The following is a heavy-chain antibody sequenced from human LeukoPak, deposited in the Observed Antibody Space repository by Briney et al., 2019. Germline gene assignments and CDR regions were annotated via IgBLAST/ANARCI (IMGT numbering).Heavy chain of an antibody. V-gene: IGHV1-2*02. CDR1: GYTFTGYY. Sequence: ASVKVSCKASGYTFTGYYMHWVRQAPGQGLEWMGWINPNSGGTNYAQKFQGRVTMTRDTYISTAYMELSRLGSDDTAVYYCARLGYSGYLLDYWGQGTLVTVSS. CDR3: ARLGYSGYLLDY. CDR2: INPNSGGT. J-gene: IGHJ4*02. D-gene: IGHD5-12*01.